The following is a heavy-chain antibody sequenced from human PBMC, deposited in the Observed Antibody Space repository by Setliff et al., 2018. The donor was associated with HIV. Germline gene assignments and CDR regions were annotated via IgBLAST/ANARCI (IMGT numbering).Heavy chain of an antibody. CDR2: IYWSGLT. V-gene: IGHV4-39*01. J-gene: IGHJ4*02. CDR1: SRSVSRRDYY. D-gene: IGHD3-3*01. Sequence: SETLSLTCTVYSRSVSRRDYYWGWIRQTPGKGLEWIGSIYWSGLTFYNPSLKSRVTISVDTSKNQFSLRLNSVTAGDTAVYYCARSIVPVASGYYYFEYWGQGTLVTVSS. CDR3: ARSIVPVASGYYYFEY.